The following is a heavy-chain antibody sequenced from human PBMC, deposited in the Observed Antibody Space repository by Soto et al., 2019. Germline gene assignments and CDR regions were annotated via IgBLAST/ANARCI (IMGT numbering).Heavy chain of an antibody. D-gene: IGHD6-13*01. Sequence: QLVESGGGVVQPGRSLRLSCVVAGLTFSRYAMHWVRQAPGKGLEWVAVISYDGNNEYYADSVKGRFTISRDNSKNTLYLQMNSLRVEDSAVYYCAKDRTPIAATGSFDYWGQGTLVTVSS. V-gene: IGHV3-30-3*01. CDR3: AKDRTPIAATGSFDY. J-gene: IGHJ4*02. CDR1: GLTFSRYA. CDR2: ISYDGNNE.